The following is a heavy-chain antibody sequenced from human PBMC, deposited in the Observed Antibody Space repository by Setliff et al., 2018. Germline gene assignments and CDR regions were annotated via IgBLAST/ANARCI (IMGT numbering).Heavy chain of an antibody. V-gene: IGHV3-53*05. CDR2: IYSGGDT. CDR1: GFSITSGYY. D-gene: IGHD2-21*02. CDR3: ARDAGGDYDN. Sequence: ETLSLTCAVSGFSITSGYYWGWIRQAPGKGLEWVSVIYSGGDTYYADSVKGRFTIYRDNSKNTLYLQMNSLRLEDTAIYYCARDAGGDYDNWGQGTLVTVSS. J-gene: IGHJ4*02.